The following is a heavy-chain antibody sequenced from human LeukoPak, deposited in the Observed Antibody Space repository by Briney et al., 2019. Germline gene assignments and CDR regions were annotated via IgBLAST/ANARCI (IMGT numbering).Heavy chain of an antibody. D-gene: IGHD6-13*01. CDR3: ARVYMVAAAEKGRNWFDP. Sequence: PGGSLRLSCAASGFTFRDYYMSWIRQAPGKGLEGVSYISSSSSSYTNYADSVKGRFTISRDNAKDSLYLQMNSLRAEDTAVYYCARVYMVAAAEKGRNWFDPWGQGTLVTVSS. CDR1: GFTFRDYY. CDR2: ISSSSSSYT. J-gene: IGHJ5*02. V-gene: IGHV3-11*06.